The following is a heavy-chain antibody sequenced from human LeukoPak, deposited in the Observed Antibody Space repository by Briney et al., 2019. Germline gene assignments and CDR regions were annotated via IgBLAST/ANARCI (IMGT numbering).Heavy chain of an antibody. D-gene: IGHD4-17*01. Sequence: GGSLRLSCAASGFTFSDYYMSWIRQAPAKGLEWVSYVSSSGSTIYYADSVKGRFTISRDNAKNSLYLQMNSLRAEDTAVYYCARVSPHYGDNYFDYWGQGTLVTVSS. CDR1: GFTFSDYY. CDR2: VSSSGSTI. V-gene: IGHV3-11*01. J-gene: IGHJ4*02. CDR3: ARVSPHYGDNYFDY.